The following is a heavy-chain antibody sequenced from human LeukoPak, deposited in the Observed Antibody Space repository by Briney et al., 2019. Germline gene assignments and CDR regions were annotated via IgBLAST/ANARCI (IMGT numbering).Heavy chain of an antibody. V-gene: IGHV4-59*08. CDR2: IYYSGST. D-gene: IGHD4-17*01. J-gene: IGHJ3*01. CDR1: GGSISSYY. Sequence: SETLSLTCTVSGGSISSYYWSWIRQPPGKGLEWIGYIYYSGSTNYNPSLKSRVTISVDTSENQFSLKLSSVTAADTAVYYCARQDDYGDYVDDWGQGTMVTVSS. CDR3: ARQDDYGDYVDD.